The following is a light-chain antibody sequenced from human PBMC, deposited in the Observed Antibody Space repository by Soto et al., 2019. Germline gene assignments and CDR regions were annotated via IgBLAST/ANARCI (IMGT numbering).Light chain of an antibody. CDR3: QQRSNWPRDT. J-gene: IGKJ2*01. V-gene: IGKV3-11*01. CDR2: DAS. CDR1: QSVSSY. Sequence: EIVLTQSPATLSLSPGERATLSCRASQSVSSYLAWYQQKPGQAPRLLIYDASNRATGIPARFSGSGSGTDFTLAISSLEPEDFAVYYCQQRSNWPRDTFGQATQLEIK.